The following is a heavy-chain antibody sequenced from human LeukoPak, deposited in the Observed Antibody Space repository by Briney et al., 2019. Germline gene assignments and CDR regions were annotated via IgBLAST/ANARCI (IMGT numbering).Heavy chain of an antibody. D-gene: IGHD4-17*01. J-gene: IGHJ4*02. CDR1: GFTFDDYT. V-gene: IGHV3-43*01. CDR3: AKDGDYATAGTFDY. CDR2: ISWDGGST. Sequence: QPGGSLRLSCAASGFTFDDYTMHWVRQAPGKGLEWVSLISWDGGSTYYAHSVKGRLTISRDKSKNTLYLQMNSLRAEDTAVYYCAKDGDYATAGTFDYWGQGTLVTVSS.